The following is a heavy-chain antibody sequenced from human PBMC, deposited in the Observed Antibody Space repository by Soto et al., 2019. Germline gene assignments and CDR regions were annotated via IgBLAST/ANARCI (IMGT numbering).Heavy chain of an antibody. CDR2: IKGDGTNT. V-gene: IGHV3-74*01. J-gene: IGHJ4*02. Sequence: EVQLVESGGGLVQFGGSLRLSCAASGFTFSSYWMHWVRQVPGKGLVWVSRIKGDGTNTDYADSVKGRFTISRDNVKNTLYLQMNSLRAEDTAVYYCARGLSGYYGFDYWGRGTLVTVSS. CDR3: ARGLSGYYGFDY. CDR1: GFTFSSYW. D-gene: IGHD5-12*01.